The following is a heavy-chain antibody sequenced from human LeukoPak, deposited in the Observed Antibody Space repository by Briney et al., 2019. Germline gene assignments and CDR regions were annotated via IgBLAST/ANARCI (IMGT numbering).Heavy chain of an antibody. D-gene: IGHD1-26*01. CDR3: ARVSGHLKWELVDY. V-gene: IGHV1-69*05. CDR2: IIPIFGTA. J-gene: IGHJ4*02. CDR1: GGTFSSYA. Sequence: SVKVSCKASGGTFSSYAISWVRQAPGQGLEWMGRIIPIFGTANYAQKFQGRVTITTDESTSTAYMELSSLRSEHTAVYYCARVSGHLKWELVDYWGQGTLVTVSS.